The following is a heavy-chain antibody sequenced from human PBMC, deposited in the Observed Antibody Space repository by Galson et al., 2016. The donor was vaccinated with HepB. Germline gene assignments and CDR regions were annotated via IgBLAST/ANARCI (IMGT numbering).Heavy chain of an antibody. CDR3: VRGGSGTYYYYGMDV. Sequence: SVKVSCKASGFTFSDAAMQWVRQARGQRLEWIGWIVVGNGNTNYAQKFQERVTITSDMSTSTAYMELGSLRSEDTAVYYCVRGGSGTYYYYGMDVWGQGTTVTVSS. V-gene: IGHV1-58*02. J-gene: IGHJ6*02. D-gene: IGHD1-26*01. CDR2: IVVGNGNT. CDR1: GFTFSDAA.